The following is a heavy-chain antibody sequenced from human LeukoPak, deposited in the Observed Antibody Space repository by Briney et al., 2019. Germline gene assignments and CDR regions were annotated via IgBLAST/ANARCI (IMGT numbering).Heavy chain of an antibody. CDR3: ARSKGGATYPFDY. Sequence: ASVKVSCKASGYTFTGYYMHWVRQAPGQGLEWMGGIIPIFGTANYAQKFQGRVTITADESTSTAYMELSSLRSEDTAVYYCARSKGGATYPFDYWGQGTLVTVSS. CDR2: IIPIFGTA. CDR1: GYTFTGYY. V-gene: IGHV1-69*13. D-gene: IGHD1-26*01. J-gene: IGHJ4*02.